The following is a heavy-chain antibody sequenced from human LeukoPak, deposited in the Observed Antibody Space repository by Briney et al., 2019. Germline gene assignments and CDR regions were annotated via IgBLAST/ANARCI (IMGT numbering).Heavy chain of an antibody. CDR2: IYPDDSDT. CDR1: GFSFTSYW. Sequence: PGQSLQISCKGSGFSFTSYWIDCVRQLPGKGLEWMGIIYPDDSDTKYSPSFQGQVTISADKSISTAYLQWSSLKASDTAMYYCARLYYDVSGYFDYWGRGTLVTVSS. J-gene: IGHJ4*02. CDR3: ARLYYDVSGYFDY. V-gene: IGHV5-51*01. D-gene: IGHD3-22*01.